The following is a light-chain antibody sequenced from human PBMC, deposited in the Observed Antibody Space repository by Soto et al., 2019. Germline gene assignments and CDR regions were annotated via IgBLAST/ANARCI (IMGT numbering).Light chain of an antibody. CDR2: DAS. V-gene: IGKV1-33*01. CDR3: QQYDNLPYT. J-gene: IGKJ2*01. Sequence: DLQMTQSPSSLSASVGDRVTIPCQATQAISNYLNWYQQKPGKAPKLLIYDASNLETGVPSRFSGSGSGTDFTFTIISLQPEDIATYYCQQYDNLPYTFGQGTQLEIK. CDR1: QAISNY.